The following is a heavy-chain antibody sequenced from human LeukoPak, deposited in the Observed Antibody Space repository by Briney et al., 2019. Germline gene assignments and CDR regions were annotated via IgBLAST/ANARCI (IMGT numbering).Heavy chain of an antibody. J-gene: IGHJ4*02. CDR1: GYTFTSYD. V-gene: IGHV1-8*01. CDR2: MNPNSGNT. CDR3: AVLSIAVAGTTDYYFDY. D-gene: IGHD6-19*01. Sequence: ASVKVSCKASGYTFTSYDINWVRQATGQGLEWMGWMNPNSGNTGYAQKFQGRVTMTRNTSISTAYMELSSLRSEDTAVYYCAVLSIAVAGTTDYYFDYWGQGTLVTVSS.